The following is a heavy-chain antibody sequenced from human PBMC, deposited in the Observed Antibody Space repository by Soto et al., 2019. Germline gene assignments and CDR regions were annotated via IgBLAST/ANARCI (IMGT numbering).Heavy chain of an antibody. CDR1: GGSISSGGYY. CDR3: ARGGGSYYATGNFDY. V-gene: IGHV4-31*03. D-gene: IGHD1-26*01. CDR2: IYYSGST. Sequence: QVPLQESGPGLVKPSQTLSLTCTVSGGSISSGGYYWSWIRQHPGKGLEWIGYIYYSGSTYYNPSLKSRVTLSVDTSKNQFSLKLSSVTAADTAVYYCARGGGSYYATGNFDYWGQGTLVTVSS. J-gene: IGHJ4*02.